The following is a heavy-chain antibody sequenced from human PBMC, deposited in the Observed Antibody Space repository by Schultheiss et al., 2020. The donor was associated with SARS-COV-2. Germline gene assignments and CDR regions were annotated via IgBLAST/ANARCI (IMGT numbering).Heavy chain of an antibody. V-gene: IGHV4-59*01. CDR2: IHYSGRT. D-gene: IGHD1-26*01. CDR1: GGSISSSY. Sequence: SQILSLTCTVSGGSISSSYWSWIRQPPGKGLELIGYIHYSGRTNYNPSLESRVTISVDTSMSQFSLRLSSVTAADTAVYYCATLKYSGSYYFDYWGQGTLVTVSS. J-gene: IGHJ4*02. CDR3: ATLKYSGSYYFDY.